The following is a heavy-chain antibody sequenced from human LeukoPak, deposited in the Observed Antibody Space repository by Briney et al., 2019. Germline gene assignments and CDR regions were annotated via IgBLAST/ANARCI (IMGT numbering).Heavy chain of an antibody. CDR1: GFTFSSYW. D-gene: IGHD3-9*01. Sequence: GGSLKLSCAASGFTFSSYWMSWVRQAPGKGLEWVANIKQDGSEKYYVDSVKGRFTISRDNAKNSLYLQMNSLRAEDTAVYHCARLYYDILTGYRRRGYYFDYWGQGTLVTVSS. J-gene: IGHJ4*02. CDR2: IKQDGSEK. CDR3: ARLYYDILTGYRRRGYYFDY. V-gene: IGHV3-7*01.